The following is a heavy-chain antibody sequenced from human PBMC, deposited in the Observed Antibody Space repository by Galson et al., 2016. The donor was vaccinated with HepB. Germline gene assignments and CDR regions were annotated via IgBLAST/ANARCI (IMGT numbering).Heavy chain of an antibody. CDR1: GYTFTSYT. J-gene: IGHJ5*01. Sequence: SVKVSCKASGYTFTSYTLHWVRQAPGQRLEWMGWINADSGNTTYSQKFQDRVTITRDTSASTAYMELSSLRSEDTAMYYCARDVTPNCGDDCYWRWFDPWGQGTLVTVSS. D-gene: IGHD2-21*02. CDR3: ARDVTPNCGDDCYWRWFDP. V-gene: IGHV1-3*01. CDR2: INADSGNT.